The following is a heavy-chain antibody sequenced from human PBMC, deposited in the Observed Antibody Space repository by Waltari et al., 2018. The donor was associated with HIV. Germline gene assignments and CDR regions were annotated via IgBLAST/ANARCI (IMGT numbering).Heavy chain of an antibody. Sequence: EVQLVQSGAEVKKPGESLRFSCMGSGYRFTSNWISWVRQMPGKGLEWMGRIDPSDSYTIYSPSLQGHVTFSADKSISTAYLQWNSLKASDTAMYYCASVIRGYYGMDVWGQGTTVTVSS. CDR1: GYRFTSNW. J-gene: IGHJ6*02. D-gene: IGHD3-10*01. CDR2: IDPSDSYT. CDR3: ASVIRGYYGMDV. V-gene: IGHV5-10-1*01.